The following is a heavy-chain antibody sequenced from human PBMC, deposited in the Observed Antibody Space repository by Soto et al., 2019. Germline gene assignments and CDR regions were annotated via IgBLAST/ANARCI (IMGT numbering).Heavy chain of an antibody. V-gene: IGHV3-30*18. Sequence: ESGGGVVQPGRSLRLSCAASGFTFSSYGMHWVRQAPGKGLEWVAVISYDGSNKYYADSVKGRFTISRDNSKNTLYLQMNSLRAEDTAVYYCAKDAPTYGGNDGWVFGYWGQGTLVTVSS. CDR2: ISYDGSNK. D-gene: IGHD2-15*01. CDR3: AKDAPTYGGNDGWVFGY. J-gene: IGHJ4*02. CDR1: GFTFSSYG.